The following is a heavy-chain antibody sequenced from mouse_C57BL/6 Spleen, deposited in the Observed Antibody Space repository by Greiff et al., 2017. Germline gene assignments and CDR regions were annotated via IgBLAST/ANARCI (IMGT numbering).Heavy chain of an antibody. CDR3: ARCPYSGNGREFAY. D-gene: IGHD1-1*02. J-gene: IGHJ3*01. CDR1: GYAFSSYW. Sequence: VQLQQSGAELVKPGASVKISCKASGYAFSSYWMNWVKQRPGKGLEWIGQIYPGDGDTNYNEKFKGKATLTADKSSSTAYMQLSSLTCEDSAVYFCARCPYSGNGREFAYWGQGTLVTVAA. CDR2: IYPGDGDT. V-gene: IGHV1-80*01.